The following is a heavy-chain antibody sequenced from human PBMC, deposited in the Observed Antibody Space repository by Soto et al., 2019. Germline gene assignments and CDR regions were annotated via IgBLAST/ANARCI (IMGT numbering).Heavy chain of an antibody. V-gene: IGHV3-30-3*01. CDR1: GFAFNTYA. Sequence: QVDLVESGGGVVQPGRSLRLSCAASGFAFNTYAMHWVRQAPGKGLEWVAVISNDGSSQYFAYSVKGRFTISRDNSENTLSLHMNSLRPEDTAVYYCAKGGWVQVRWYLDSWGHGTLVTVSS. D-gene: IGHD2-15*01. CDR3: AKGGWVQVRWYLDS. CDR2: ISNDGSSQ. J-gene: IGHJ5*01.